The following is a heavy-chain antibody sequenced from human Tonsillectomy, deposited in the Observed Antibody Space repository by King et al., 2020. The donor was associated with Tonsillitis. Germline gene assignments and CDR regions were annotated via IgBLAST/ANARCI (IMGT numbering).Heavy chain of an antibody. D-gene: IGHD3-10*01. V-gene: IGHV4-39*07. CDR2: INYSGSA. Sequence: LQLQESGPGLVKPSETLSLTCTVSGGSITSSGYYWGWIRQPPGQGLEWIGNINYSGSAYYNPSLKSRVTISLDTSKNQFSLKLSSVAAADTALYFCAGRKGSGGYDFDYWGQGTLVTVSS. J-gene: IGHJ4*02. CDR1: GGSITSSGYY. CDR3: AGRKGSGGYDFDY.